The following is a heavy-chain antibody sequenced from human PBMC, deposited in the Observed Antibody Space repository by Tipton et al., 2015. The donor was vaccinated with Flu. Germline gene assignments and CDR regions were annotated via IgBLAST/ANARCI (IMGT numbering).Heavy chain of an antibody. CDR1: GGSVSSYF. CDR2: LSYSGST. CDR3: ARLSFYDVDLKNFYFED. J-gene: IGHJ4*02. Sequence: TLSLTCTVSGGSVSSYFWSWIRQPPGKGLEWIGGLSYSGSTYYNPSLRSRVVISVDTSKNQFSLKLTSVTAADTAIYYCARLSFYDVDLKNFYFEDWGQGTLVTVSS. D-gene: IGHD3-10*02. V-gene: IGHV4-59*05.